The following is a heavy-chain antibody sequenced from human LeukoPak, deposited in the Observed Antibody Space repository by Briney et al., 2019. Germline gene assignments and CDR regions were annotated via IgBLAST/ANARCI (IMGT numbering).Heavy chain of an antibody. Sequence: SETLSLTCAVYGGSFSGYYWNWIRQPPGKGLEWIGEINHSGYTKYNPSLKSRLTISVDTSKNQFSLKLNSVTAADTAVYYCARLYDFWSGSSNWFDPWGQGTLVTVSS. V-gene: IGHV4-34*01. D-gene: IGHD3-3*01. CDR2: INHSGYT. J-gene: IGHJ5*02. CDR1: GGSFSGYY. CDR3: ARLYDFWSGSSNWFDP.